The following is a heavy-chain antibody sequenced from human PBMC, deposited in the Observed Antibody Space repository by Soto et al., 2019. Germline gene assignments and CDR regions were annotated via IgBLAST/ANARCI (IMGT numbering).Heavy chain of an antibody. CDR1: GGSISYYY. CDR2: IYYSGST. Sequence: SETLSLTCTVSGGSISYYYWSWIRQPPGKGLEWIGYIYYSGSTNYNPSLKSRVTISVDTSKNQFSLKLSSVTTADTAVYYCARGGLLNSPYYFAYWGQGTLVTVSS. J-gene: IGHJ4*02. V-gene: IGHV4-59*01. D-gene: IGHD4-17*01. CDR3: ARGGLLNSPYYFAY.